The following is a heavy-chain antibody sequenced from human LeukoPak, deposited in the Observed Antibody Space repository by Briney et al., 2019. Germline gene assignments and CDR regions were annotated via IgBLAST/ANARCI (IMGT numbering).Heavy chain of an antibody. J-gene: IGHJ4*02. CDR3: AKDHSSTATPQLDY. CDR2: ISGSGGST. D-gene: IGHD2-21*02. V-gene: IGHV3-23*01. Sequence: PGGSLRLSCAASGYTFSSYAMSWVRQAPGKGLEWVSAISGSGGSTYYADSVKGRFTISRDNSKNTLYLQMNSLKAEDTAVYYCAKDHSSTATPQLDYWGQGTLVTVSS. CDR1: GYTFSSYA.